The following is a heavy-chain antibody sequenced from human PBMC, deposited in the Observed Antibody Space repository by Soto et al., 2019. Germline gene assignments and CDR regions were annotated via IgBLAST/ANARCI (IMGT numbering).Heavy chain of an antibody. D-gene: IGHD1-26*01. Sequence: ASETLSLTCAVSGGSISSSNWWSWVRQPPGKGLEWIGEIYHSGSTNYNPSLKSRVTISVDKSKNQFSLKLSSVTAADTAVYYCGTVGRLGSTGASTHGMDVWGQGTTVTVSS. J-gene: IGHJ6*02. V-gene: IGHV4-4*02. CDR2: IYHSGST. CDR3: GTVGRLGSTGASTHGMDV. CDR1: GGSISSSNW.